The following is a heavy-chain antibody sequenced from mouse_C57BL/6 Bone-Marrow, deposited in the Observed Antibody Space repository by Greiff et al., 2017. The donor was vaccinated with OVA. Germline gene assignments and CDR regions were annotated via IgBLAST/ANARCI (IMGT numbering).Heavy chain of an antibody. CDR2: ISDGGSYT. Sequence: EVKVVESGGGLMKPGGSLKLSCAASGFTFSSYAMSWVRQTPEKRLEWVATISDGGSYTYYPDKVKGRFTISRDNAKNNLYLQMSHLKSEDTAMYYCAGDRCSPYYYARRCWGQGTSVTVS. CDR3: AGDRCSPYYYARRC. CDR1: GFTFSSYA. V-gene: IGHV5-4*01. J-gene: IGHJ4*01. D-gene: IGHD2-14*01.